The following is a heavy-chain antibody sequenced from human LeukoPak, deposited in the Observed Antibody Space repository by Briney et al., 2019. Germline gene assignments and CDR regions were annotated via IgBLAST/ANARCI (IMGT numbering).Heavy chain of an antibody. J-gene: IGHJ6*03. CDR1: GASISGSGYY. CDR3: ARDGGDYGGNSAYYYYMDV. CDR2: IYYSGST. D-gene: IGHD4-23*01. V-gene: IGHV4-39*07. Sequence: SETLSLTCTVSGASISGSGYYWGWIRQPPGKGLEWIGSIYYSGSTYYNPSLKSRVTISVDTSKNQFSLKLSSVTAADTAVYYCARDGGDYGGNSAYYYYMDVWGKGTTVTVSS.